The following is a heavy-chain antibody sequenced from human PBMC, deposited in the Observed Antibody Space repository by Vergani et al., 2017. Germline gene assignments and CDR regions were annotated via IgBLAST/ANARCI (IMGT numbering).Heavy chain of an antibody. CDR2: ISGSGGST. CDR1: GFTFSSYA. V-gene: IGHV3-23*01. J-gene: IGHJ4*02. D-gene: IGHD3-3*01. Sequence: EVQLLESGGGLVQPGGSLRLSCAASGFTFSSYAMSWVRQAPGKGLEWVSAISGSGGSTYYADSVKGRFTISRDNSKNTLYLQMNSLRAEDTAVYYCAKNVVRITIFGGERPAGGLDYWGQGTLVTVSS. CDR3: AKNVVRITIFGGERPAGGLDY.